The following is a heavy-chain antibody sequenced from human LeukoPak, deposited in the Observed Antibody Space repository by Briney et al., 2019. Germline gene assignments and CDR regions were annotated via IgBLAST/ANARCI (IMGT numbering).Heavy chain of an antibody. V-gene: IGHV4-39*01. CDR3: ARHLYSSGFFDY. CDR2: IYYSGST. J-gene: IGHJ4*02. Sequence: RPGGSLRLSCAASGFTVSSNYMSWIRQPPGKGLEWIGSIYYSGSTYYNPSLKSRVTISVDTSKNQFSLKLSSVTAADTAVYYCARHLYSSGFFDYWGQGTLVTVSS. D-gene: IGHD6-19*01. CDR1: GFTVSSNY.